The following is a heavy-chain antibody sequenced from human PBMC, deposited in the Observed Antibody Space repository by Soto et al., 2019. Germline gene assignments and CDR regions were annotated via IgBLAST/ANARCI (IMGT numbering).Heavy chain of an antibody. CDR1: GFTFSSYA. J-gene: IGHJ4*02. CDR2: ISNDGSNK. D-gene: IGHD1-26*01. Sequence: GGSLRLSCAASGFTFSSYAMHWVRQAPGKGLEWVAVISNDGSNKCYADSVKGRFTISRDDSKNTLYLEMNSLRVGDTALYYCARDLKGSGYYSSPFDYWGQGTLVTVSS. CDR3: ARDLKGSGYYSSPFDY. V-gene: IGHV3-30-3*01.